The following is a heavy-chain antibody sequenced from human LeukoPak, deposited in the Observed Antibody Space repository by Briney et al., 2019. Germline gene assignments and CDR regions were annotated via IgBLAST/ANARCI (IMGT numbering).Heavy chain of an antibody. J-gene: IGHJ4*02. D-gene: IGHD2-2*01. CDR1: GFTFSSYA. V-gene: IGHV3-23*01. Sequence: GGSLRLSCAASGFTFSSYAMSWVRQAPGKGLEWVSAISGSGGSTYYADSVKGRFTISRDNSKNTLYLQMNSLRAEDTAVYYCAKDLVCSSTSCYGFDYWGQGTLVTVSS. CDR3: AKDLVCSSTSCYGFDY. CDR2: ISGSGGST.